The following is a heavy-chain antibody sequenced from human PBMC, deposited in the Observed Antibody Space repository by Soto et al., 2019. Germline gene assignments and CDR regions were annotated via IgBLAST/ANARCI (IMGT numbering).Heavy chain of an antibody. CDR2: IIPRSATS. J-gene: IGHJ6*02. CDR1: GYTLTELS. D-gene: IGHD2-2*01. Sequence: SVKVSCKVSGYTLTELSMHWVRQAPGQGLEWMGGIIPRSATSNYAQKFQGRVTITADESTNTAYMELSSLRSEDTAVYYCAREGLVLVPTTVNSDYDYYAMDVWGQGTTVTVSS. V-gene: IGHV1-69*13. CDR3: AREGLVLVPTTVNSDYDYYAMDV.